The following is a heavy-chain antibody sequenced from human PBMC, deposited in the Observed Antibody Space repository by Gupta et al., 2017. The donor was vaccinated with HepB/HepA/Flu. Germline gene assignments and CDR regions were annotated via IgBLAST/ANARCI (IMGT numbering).Heavy chain of an antibody. CDR2: VSSSGHDT. J-gene: IGHJ4*02. Sequence: EVPLLESGGGLVQPGGSLRLSCAASGFTFSTYAMPWVRQVPGKGLEWVSSVSSSGHDTYYRDSVKGRFTMSRDNSKDTLYLEMNSLRAEDTAVYFCTKDGYSSSWYDIDYWGQGTLVTVSS. CDR3: TKDGYSSSWYDIDY. V-gene: IGHV3-23*01. D-gene: IGHD6-13*01. CDR1: GFTFSTYA.